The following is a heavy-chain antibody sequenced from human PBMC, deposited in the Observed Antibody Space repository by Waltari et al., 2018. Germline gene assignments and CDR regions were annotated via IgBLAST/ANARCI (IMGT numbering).Heavy chain of an antibody. CDR2: IYYSGST. CDR1: GGSISSYY. Sequence: QVQLQESGPGLVKPSETLSLTCTVSGGSISSYYWSWIRQPPGKGLEWIGYIYYSGSTNYNPSLKSRVTISVDTSKNQFSLKLSSVTAADTAVYYCARDIGNCGQGTLVTVSS. CDR3: ARDIGN. V-gene: IGHV4-59*01. J-gene: IGHJ4*02. D-gene: IGHD1-1*01.